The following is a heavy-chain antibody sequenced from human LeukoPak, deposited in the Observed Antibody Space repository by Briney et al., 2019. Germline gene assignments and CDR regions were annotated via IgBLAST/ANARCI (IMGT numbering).Heavy chain of an antibody. CDR2: VSGSGGGT. Sequence: GSLRLSCAASGFTFSSYAMMWVRQAPGKGLEWVSTVSGSGGGTYYADSVKGRFTISRDNSKNTLYLQMNSLRGEDTAVYYCAKGAGGGQVDWFDPWGQGTLVTVSS. CDR3: AKGAGGGQVDWFDP. D-gene: IGHD2-15*01. V-gene: IGHV3-23*01. CDR1: GFTFSSYA. J-gene: IGHJ5*02.